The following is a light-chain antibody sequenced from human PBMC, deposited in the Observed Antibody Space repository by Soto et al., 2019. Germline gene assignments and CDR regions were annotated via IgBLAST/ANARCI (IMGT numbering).Light chain of an antibody. V-gene: IGLV2-14*01. J-gene: IGLJ2*01. Sequence: QSALTQPASVSGSPGQSITISCTGTSSDVGGYNYVSWYQQHPGKAPKLMIYEVSNRPSGVSNRFSGSKSGNTASLTISGLQAEDEADYYCSSYTSSSIVVFGGGTNVTVL. CDR2: EVS. CDR1: SSDVGGYNY. CDR3: SSYTSSSIVV.